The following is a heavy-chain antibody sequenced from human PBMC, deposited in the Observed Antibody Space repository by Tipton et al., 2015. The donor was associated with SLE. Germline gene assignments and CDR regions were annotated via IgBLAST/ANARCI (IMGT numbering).Heavy chain of an antibody. CDR3: ARGGAVAAYYYYGMDV. CDR1: GGSISSYY. Sequence: LRLSCTVSGGSISSYYWSWIRQPPGKGLEWIGYIYYSGSTNYNPSLKSRVTISVDTSKNQFSLKLSSVTAAATAVYYCARGGAVAAYYYYGMDVWGQGATVTVSS. V-gene: IGHV4-59*01. J-gene: IGHJ6*02. CDR2: IYYSGST. D-gene: IGHD6-19*01.